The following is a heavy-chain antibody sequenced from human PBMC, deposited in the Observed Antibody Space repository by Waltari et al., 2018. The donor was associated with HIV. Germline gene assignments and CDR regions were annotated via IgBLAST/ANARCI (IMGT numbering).Heavy chain of an antibody. CDR3: ATLLTMVRGLNEYGMDV. Sequence: QVQLQQWGAGLLKPSETLSLTCAVYVGSFSGYYWSWIRQPPGKGLEWIGEINQSGSTNNNTSLKSRVTISVDTSKNQFSLKLSSVTAADTAVYYCATLLTMVRGLNEYGMDVWGQGTTVTVSS. D-gene: IGHD3-10*01. J-gene: IGHJ6*02. CDR1: VGSFSGYY. CDR2: INQSGST. V-gene: IGHV4-34*01.